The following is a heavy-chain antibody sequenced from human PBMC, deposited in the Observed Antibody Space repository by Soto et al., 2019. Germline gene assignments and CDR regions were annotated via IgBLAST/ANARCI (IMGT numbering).Heavy chain of an antibody. V-gene: IGHV4-59*02. J-gene: IGHJ3*02. CDR2: IYHNRRP. Sequence: QVQLQESGPGLVKPSETLSLTCTVSGGSVSDYYWSWIRQPPGKGLEWIGYIYHNRRPNYNPSLKSRVTMPVDTSKNQFSLKLSSVTAADTAVYYCARDGELWLVREGAFDIWGQGTMVTVAS. D-gene: IGHD6-19*01. CDR3: ARDGELWLVREGAFDI. CDR1: GGSVSDYY.